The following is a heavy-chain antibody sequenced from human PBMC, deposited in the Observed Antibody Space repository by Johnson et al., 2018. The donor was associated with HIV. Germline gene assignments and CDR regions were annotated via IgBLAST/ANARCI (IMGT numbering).Heavy chain of an antibody. V-gene: IGHV3-15*01. D-gene: IGHD7-27*01. CDR2: IKSKTDGGTT. CDR1: GFTFSNAW. J-gene: IGHJ3*02. Sequence: VQLVESGGGLVKPGGSLRLSCAASGFTFSNAWMSWVRQAPGKGLEWVGRIKSKTDGGTTDYDAQVNGRFTISRDDSKNTLELQLNSLRAEDTAGYYGARAPGAGDAFDIWGQGTMVTVSS. CDR3: ARAPGAGDAFDI.